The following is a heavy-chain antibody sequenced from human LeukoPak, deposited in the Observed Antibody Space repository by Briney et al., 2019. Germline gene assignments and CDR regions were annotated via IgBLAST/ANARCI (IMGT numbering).Heavy chain of an antibody. V-gene: IGHV1-18*01. CDR1: GYTFTSYG. Sequence: ASVKVSCKASGYTFTSYGISWVRQAPGQGLEWMGWISAYNGNTNYAQKLQGRVTMTTDTSTSTAYMELRSLRSDDTAVYYCARDTLLISSSFGSAFDYWGQGTLVTVSS. CDR2: ISAYNGNT. J-gene: IGHJ4*02. D-gene: IGHD6-6*01. CDR3: ARDTLLISSSFGSAFDY.